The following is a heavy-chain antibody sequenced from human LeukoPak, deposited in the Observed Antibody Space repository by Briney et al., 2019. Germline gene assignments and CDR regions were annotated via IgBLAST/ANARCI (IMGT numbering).Heavy chain of an antibody. D-gene: IGHD5-12*01. J-gene: IGHJ4*02. Sequence: ASVKVSCKASGGTFSSYAISWVRQAPGQGLEWMGGIIPIFGTANYAQKFQGRVTITADKSTSTAYMELSSLRSEDTAVYYCAREVAAGYSGYDPHFDYWGQGTLVTVSS. CDR2: IIPIFGTA. V-gene: IGHV1-69*06. CDR3: AREVAAGYSGYDPHFDY. CDR1: GGTFSSYA.